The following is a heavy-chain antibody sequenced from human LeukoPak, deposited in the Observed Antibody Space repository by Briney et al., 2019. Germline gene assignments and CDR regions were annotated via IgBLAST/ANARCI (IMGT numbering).Heavy chain of an antibody. J-gene: IGHJ5*02. CDR3: AREYATTYYYDSSGYQDNWFDP. D-gene: IGHD3-22*01. V-gene: IGHV3-33*01. CDR2: IWYDGSNK. CDR1: GFTFSSYG. Sequence: GGSLRLSCAASGFTFSSYGMHWVRQAPGKGLEGVADIWYDGSNKYYADSVKGRFTISRDNSKNTLYLQMNSLRAEDTAVYYCAREYATTYYYDSSGYQDNWFDPWGQGTLVTVSS.